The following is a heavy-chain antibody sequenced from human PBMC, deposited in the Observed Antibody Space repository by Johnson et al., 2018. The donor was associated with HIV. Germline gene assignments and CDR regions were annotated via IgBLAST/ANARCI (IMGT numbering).Heavy chain of an antibody. CDR1: GFAVSKNY. CDR2: IYSGGNT. CDR3: ARSGGYPNAFDM. V-gene: IGHV3-66*01. J-gene: IGHJ3*02. Sequence: LVESGGGLVQPGGSLRLSCAASGFAVSKNYLTWVRQAPGKGLEWVSIIYSGGNTYYADSVKGRFTISRDNSKNSLFLQMNSLRVEDTAVYYCARSGGYPNAFDMWGQGTLVTVPA. D-gene: IGHD6-13*01.